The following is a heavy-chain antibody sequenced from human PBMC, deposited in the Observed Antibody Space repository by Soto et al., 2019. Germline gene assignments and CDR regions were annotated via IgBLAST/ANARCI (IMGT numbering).Heavy chain of an antibody. J-gene: IGHJ4*02. Sequence: LRLSCAASGFTFSSYSMNWVRQAPGKGLEWVSSISSSSSYIYYTDSAKGRFTISRDNAKDSLYLQMNSLRAEDTAVYYCARDRRSRTENPFDYWGQGTLVTVSS. D-gene: IGHD2-2*01. CDR1: GFTFSSYS. CDR3: ARDRRSRTENPFDY. CDR2: ISSSSSYI. V-gene: IGHV3-21*01.